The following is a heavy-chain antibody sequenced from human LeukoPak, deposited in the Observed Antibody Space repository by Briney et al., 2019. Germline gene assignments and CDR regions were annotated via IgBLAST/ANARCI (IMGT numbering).Heavy chain of an antibody. Sequence: PGGSLRLSCAASGFTFNNYWMNWVRQAPGKGPEWVANIKQDGSERYYVDSVKGRFTISRDNAEKSVYLQMNNLRAEDTAVYHCARGLLVAANWFDPWGQGTLVTVSS. CDR1: GFTFNNYW. D-gene: IGHD5-12*01. J-gene: IGHJ5*02. CDR2: IKQDGSER. CDR3: ARGLLVAANWFDP. V-gene: IGHV3-7*01.